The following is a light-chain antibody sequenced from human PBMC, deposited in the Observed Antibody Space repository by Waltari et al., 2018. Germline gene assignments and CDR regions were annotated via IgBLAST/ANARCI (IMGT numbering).Light chain of an antibody. J-gene: IGLJ2*01. CDR3: QAWDSSTVV. CDR1: KLGDKY. CDR2: QTS. V-gene: IGLV3-1*01. Sequence: SYELTQPPSVSVSPGQTASITCSGDKLGDKYACWYQQKPGQSLLLVDQQTSKRPPGIPERFAGANAGKTATLTISGSQAMDEADDYCQAWDSSTVVFGGGTKLTVL.